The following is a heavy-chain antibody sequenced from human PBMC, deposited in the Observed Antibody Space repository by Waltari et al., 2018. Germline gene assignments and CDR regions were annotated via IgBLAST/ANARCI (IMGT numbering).Heavy chain of an antibody. CDR2: IYHSGST. V-gene: IGHV4-38-2*01. J-gene: IGHJ5*02. CDR3: ALNVGYYNNYNWFDP. D-gene: IGHD3-10*01. Sequence: QVQLQESGPGLVKPSETLSLTCAVSGYSLSSGYYWGWIRQPPGKGLEWIASIYHSGSTYYHPSLKSRVTISVDTSKNHFSLKLNSVTAADTAVYYCALNVGYYNNYNWFDPWGQGTLVTVSS. CDR1: GYSLSSGYY.